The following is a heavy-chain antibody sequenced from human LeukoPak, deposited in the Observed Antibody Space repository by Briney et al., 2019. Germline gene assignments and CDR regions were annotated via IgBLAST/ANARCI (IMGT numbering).Heavy chain of an antibody. J-gene: IGHJ4*02. Sequence: GGSLRLSCAASGFTFSSYNMNWVRQAPGKGLEWVSYISSSSSSTIYYADSVRGRFTISRDNARNSLYLQMNSLRAEDTAVYYCAREGGTYYGIDYWGQGTLVTVSS. D-gene: IGHD1-26*01. CDR3: AREGGTYYGIDY. CDR2: ISSSSSSTI. V-gene: IGHV3-48*01. CDR1: GFTFSSYN.